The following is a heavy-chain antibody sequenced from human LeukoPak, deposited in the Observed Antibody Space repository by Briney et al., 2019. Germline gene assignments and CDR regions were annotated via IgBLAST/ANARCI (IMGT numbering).Heavy chain of an antibody. J-gene: IGHJ4*02. CDR2: IYSGGST. CDR3: AREGGNDILTGYNY. CDR1: GFTASSNY. V-gene: IGHV3-66*02. Sequence: GGSMRLSCPAYGFTASSNYMSWVRQAPGKGLEWVSVIYSGGSTYYADSLKGRLPISRDNSKNTLYLQMSSRRAEDTAVYYCAREGGNDILTGYNYWGQGTLVTVSS. D-gene: IGHD3-9*01.